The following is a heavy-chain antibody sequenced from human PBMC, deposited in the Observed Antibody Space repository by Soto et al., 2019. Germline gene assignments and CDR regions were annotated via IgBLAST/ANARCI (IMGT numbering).Heavy chain of an antibody. CDR3: ARGLYDFWSGYYRVDPGGHFDY. CDR2: IYYSGST. Sequence: PSETLSLTCTVSGGSVSSGSYYWSWIRQPPGEGLEWIGYIYYSGSTNYNPSLKSRVTISVDTSKNQSSLKLSSVTAADTAVYYCARGLYDFWSGYYRVDPGGHFDYWGQGTLVTVSS. D-gene: IGHD3-3*01. J-gene: IGHJ4*02. V-gene: IGHV4-61*01. CDR1: GGSVSSGSYY.